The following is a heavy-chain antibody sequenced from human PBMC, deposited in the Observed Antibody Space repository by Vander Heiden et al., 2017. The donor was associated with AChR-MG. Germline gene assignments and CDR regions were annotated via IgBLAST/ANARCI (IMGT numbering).Heavy chain of an antibody. Sequence: QVQLVQSGAEVKKPGASVKVSCKASGSTFTSYYMHWVRQAPGQGLEWMGIINPSGGSTSYAQKFQGRVTMTRDTSTSTVYMELSSLRSEDTAVYYCARGGIAAAGTYGMDVWGQGTTVTVSS. CDR1: GSTFTSYY. CDR2: INPSGGST. D-gene: IGHD6-13*01. J-gene: IGHJ6*02. CDR3: ARGGIAAAGTYGMDV. V-gene: IGHV1-46*03.